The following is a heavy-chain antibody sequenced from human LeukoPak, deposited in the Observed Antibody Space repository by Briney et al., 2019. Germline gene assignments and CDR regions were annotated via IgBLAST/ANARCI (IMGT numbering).Heavy chain of an antibody. CDR2: INPNSGGT. V-gene: IGHV1-2*02. Sequence: GASVKVSCKASGYTFTGYYMHWVRQAPGQGLEWMGWINPNSGGTNYAQKFQGRVTMTRDTSISTAYMELSRLRSDDTAVYYCARGARDIVVVVAATTIYYCYYMDVWGKGTTVTVSS. J-gene: IGHJ6*03. D-gene: IGHD2-15*01. CDR3: ARGARDIVVVVAATTIYYCYYMDV. CDR1: GYTFTGYY.